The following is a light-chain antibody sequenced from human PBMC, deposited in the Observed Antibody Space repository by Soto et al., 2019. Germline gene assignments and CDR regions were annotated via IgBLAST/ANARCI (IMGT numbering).Light chain of an antibody. Sequence: QSALTQPASVSGSPGQSITISCTGTSSDVGSYNLVSWYQQHPGKAPKLMIYEGSKRPSGVSNRFSGSKSGNTASLTISGLQAEYEADYYCCSYAGSSTSFGGGTKLTVL. J-gene: IGLJ2*01. CDR3: CSYAGSSTS. CDR2: EGS. V-gene: IGLV2-23*01. CDR1: SSDVGSYNL.